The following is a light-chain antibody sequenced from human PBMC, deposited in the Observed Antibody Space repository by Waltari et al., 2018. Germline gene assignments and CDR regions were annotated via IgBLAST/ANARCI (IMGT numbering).Light chain of an antibody. CDR3: QQYNNWHPIT. V-gene: IGKV3-15*01. CDR2: GAS. Sequence: ETVMTQSPATLSVSPGERATISRRASQSVSSNLAWYQQKPGQAPRLLIYGASTRATGSPARFSGSGSGREFTLTISSLQSEDFAVYYCQQYNNWHPITFGQGTRLEIK. CDR1: QSVSSN. J-gene: IGKJ5*01.